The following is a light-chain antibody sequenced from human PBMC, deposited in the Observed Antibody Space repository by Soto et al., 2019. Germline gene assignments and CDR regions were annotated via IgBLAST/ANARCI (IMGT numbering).Light chain of an antibody. J-gene: IGKJ1*01. V-gene: IGKV1-5*01. CDR3: QQYDSYWT. Sequence: DIQMTQSPSTLSASEGDRVTISCRASQSINIWLAWYQQKPGKAPKLLIYDASTLGSGVPSRFSGSGSGTQFTLTISSLQPADFATYYCQQYDSYWTFGQGTKVEIK. CDR2: DAS. CDR1: QSINIW.